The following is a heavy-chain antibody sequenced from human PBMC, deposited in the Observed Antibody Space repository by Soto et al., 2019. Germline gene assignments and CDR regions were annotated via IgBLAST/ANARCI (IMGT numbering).Heavy chain of an antibody. V-gene: IGHV3-23*01. D-gene: IGHD1-1*01. Sequence: GGSLRLSCVASGFTFTSNAMSWVRQAPGKGLEWLSDISGSGGNTNYADSVKGRFTISRDNSKNTVYLEMNSLRVEDTAVYYCARDGVGTTGFWGYLAYWGQGTLVTVSS. CDR3: ARDGVGTTGFWGYLAY. J-gene: IGHJ4*02. CDR1: GFTFTSNA. CDR2: ISGSGGNT.